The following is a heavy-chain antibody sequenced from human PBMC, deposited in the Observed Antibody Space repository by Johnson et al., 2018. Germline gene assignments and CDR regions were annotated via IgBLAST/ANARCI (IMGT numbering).Heavy chain of an antibody. CDR2: FGTAGNT. J-gene: IGHJ6*02. V-gene: IGHV3-13*01. CDR3: ARAYYYYYYGLDV. Sequence: VQLVESGGGLVQPGGSLRLSCVASEFTVSNFDMHWVRKAPGKGLEGVSGFGTAGNTFYSASVKGRFTISRENAKNSLYLQMNSLPAGDTAVYYCARAYYYYYYGLDVWGQGTAVIVSS. CDR1: EFTVSNFD.